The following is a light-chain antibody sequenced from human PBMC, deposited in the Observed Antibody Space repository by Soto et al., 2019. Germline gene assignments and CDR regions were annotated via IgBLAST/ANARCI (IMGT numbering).Light chain of an antibody. CDR3: QQRKNWQVT. V-gene: IGKV3-11*01. Sequence: EIVLIQSPATLSLSPGERSTLSCRASQSVSIYLAWYQHKPGQAPRLLIYDASNRSTGIPARFSGSGSGTDFTLTISSLEPEDFEVYYCQQRKNWQVTFGQGTRLEIK. CDR1: QSVSIY. CDR2: DAS. J-gene: IGKJ5*01.